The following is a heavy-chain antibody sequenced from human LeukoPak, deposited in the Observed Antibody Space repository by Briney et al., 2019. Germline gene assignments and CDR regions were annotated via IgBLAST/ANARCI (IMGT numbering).Heavy chain of an antibody. CDR3: AKDPHPYGDSVGGYHFDS. CDR1: GFTFTDYA. CDR2: ISYGGDNT. Sequence: GGSLRLSCAASGFTFTDYAMNWVRQAPGKGLEWVSGISYGGDNTYYADSVKGRFTISRDNPRNTLNLALNSLRAEDTAVYYCAKDPHPYGDSVGGYHFDSWGQGTLVTVSS. V-gene: IGHV3-23*01. D-gene: IGHD4-17*01. J-gene: IGHJ4*02.